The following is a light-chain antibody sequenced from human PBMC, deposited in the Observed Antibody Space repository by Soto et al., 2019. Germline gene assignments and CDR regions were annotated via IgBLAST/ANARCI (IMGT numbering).Light chain of an antibody. V-gene: IGKV1-39*01. Sequence: DLQMTQSPSSLSASVGARVTITCRASQSISSYLNWYQQKPGKAPKLLIYAASNLQSGVPSRFSASGSGTDFTLTLNSLQPEDFATYYCQQGYSTPWTFGQGTRLEIK. J-gene: IGKJ5*01. CDR2: AAS. CDR1: QSISSY. CDR3: QQGYSTPWT.